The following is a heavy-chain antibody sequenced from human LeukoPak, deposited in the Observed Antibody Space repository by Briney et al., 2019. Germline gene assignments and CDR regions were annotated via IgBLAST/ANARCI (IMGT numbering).Heavy chain of an antibody. V-gene: IGHV3-9*01. J-gene: IGHJ4*02. D-gene: IGHD3-16*02. Sequence: PGGSLRLSCAASGFTFDDYAMPWVRQAPGKGLEWVSGISWNSGSIGYADSVKGRFTISRGNAKNSLYLQMNSLRAEDTALYYCAKDDYVWGSYRDGLFDYWGQGTLVTVSS. CDR2: ISWNSGSI. CDR1: GFTFDDYA. CDR3: AKDDYVWGSYRDGLFDY.